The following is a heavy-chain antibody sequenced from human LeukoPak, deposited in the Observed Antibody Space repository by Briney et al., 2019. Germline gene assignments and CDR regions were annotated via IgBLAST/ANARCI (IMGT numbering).Heavy chain of an antibody. D-gene: IGHD2-21*02. J-gene: IGHJ4*02. CDR1: GGSISSYY. V-gene: IGHV4-59*12. CDR2: IYYSGST. CDR3: ARTGDWSYFDY. Sequence: SETLSLTCTVSGGSISSYYWSWIRQPPGKGLEWIGDIYYSGSTNYNPSLKSRVIISVDKSKNQFSLKLSSVTAADTAVYYCARTGDWSYFDYWGQGTLVTVSA.